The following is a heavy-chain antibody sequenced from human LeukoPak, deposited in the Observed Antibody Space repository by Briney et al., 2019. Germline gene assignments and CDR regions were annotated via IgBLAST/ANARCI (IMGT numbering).Heavy chain of an antibody. J-gene: IGHJ4*02. CDR1: GFTFSSYS. CDR3: ARDDCSGGSCYFDY. CDR2: ISISSTYI. V-gene: IGHV3-21*01. D-gene: IGHD2-15*01. Sequence: MSGGSLRLSCAASGFTFSSYSMNWVRQAPGKGLEWVSSISISSTYIYYGDSVKGRFTISRDNPKNSLYLQMNSLRAEDTAVYYCARDDCSGGSCYFDYWGQGTLVTVSS.